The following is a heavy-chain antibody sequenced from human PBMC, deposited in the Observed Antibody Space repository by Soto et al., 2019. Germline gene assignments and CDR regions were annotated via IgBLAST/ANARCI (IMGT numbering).Heavy chain of an antibody. Sequence: SETLSLTCVVSGGSISSSNWWSWVRQSPGKGLEWIGEIYHTGITNYNPSLKSRVNISVDTSNNQFSLKLRSVTAADTAVYYCARHGERTIRSLNWFDPWGQGTLVTVSS. CDR2: IYHTGIT. V-gene: IGHV4-4*02. CDR3: ARHGERTIRSLNWFDP. CDR1: GGSISSSNW. D-gene: IGHD4-17*01. J-gene: IGHJ5*02.